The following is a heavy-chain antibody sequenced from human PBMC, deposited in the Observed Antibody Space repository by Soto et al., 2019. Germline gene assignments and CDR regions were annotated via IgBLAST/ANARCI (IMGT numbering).Heavy chain of an antibody. Sequence: VQLVESGGGLVQPGGSLRLSCAASGFTVSSNYMSWVRQAPGKGLEWVSVIYSGGSTYYADSVKGRFTISRHNSKNTLYLQMNSLRAEDTAVYYCARVVGGYDSGAFDIWGQGTMVTVSS. CDR2: IYSGGST. CDR1: GFTVSSNY. J-gene: IGHJ3*02. D-gene: IGHD5-12*01. V-gene: IGHV3-53*04. CDR3: ARVVGGYDSGAFDI.